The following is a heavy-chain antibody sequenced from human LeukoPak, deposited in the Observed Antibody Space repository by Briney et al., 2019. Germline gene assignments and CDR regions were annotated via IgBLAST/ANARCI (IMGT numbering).Heavy chain of an antibody. CDR3: ARVESGYYYYMDV. CDR2: IYYSGST. D-gene: IGHD2/OR15-2a*01. Sequence: SETLSLTCTVSGGSISSSSYYWGWIRQPPGKGLEWIGSIYYSGSTYYNPSLKSRVTISVDTSKNQFSLKLSSVTAADTAVYYCARVESGYYYYMDVWGKGATVTISS. V-gene: IGHV4-39*07. J-gene: IGHJ6*03. CDR1: GGSISSSSYY.